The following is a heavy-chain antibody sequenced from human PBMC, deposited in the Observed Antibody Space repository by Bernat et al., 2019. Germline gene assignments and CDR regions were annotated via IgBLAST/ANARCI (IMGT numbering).Heavy chain of an antibody. Sequence: EVQLVESGGGLVQPGGSLRLSCAASALTFSTYNFNWVRQAPGKGLEWLSYIGRSSSYIYYADSMKGRFTISRDNAKNSLYLQMNSLRAEDTAMYYCARGTLARGYCSSTSCSDAFDIWGQGTMVTVSS. CDR3: ARGTLARGYCSSTSCSDAFDI. D-gene: IGHD2-2*01. CDR2: IGRSSSYI. J-gene: IGHJ3*02. CDR1: ALTFSTYN. V-gene: IGHV3-21*05.